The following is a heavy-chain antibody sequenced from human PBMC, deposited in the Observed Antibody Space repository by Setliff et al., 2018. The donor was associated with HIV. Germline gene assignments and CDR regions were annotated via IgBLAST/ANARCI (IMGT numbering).Heavy chain of an antibody. Sequence: SETLSLTCTVSAGSIRSSTYYWAWIRQPPGKGLEWIGTIYYSGSTYYNPSLKSRATISVDGSKNQFSLKLKSVTAADTAVYYCARWHPPYGFWEEDYWGQGILVTVSS. J-gene: IGHJ4*02. D-gene: IGHD3-10*01. CDR2: IYYSGST. CDR1: AGSIRSSTYY. CDR3: ARWHPPYGFWEEDY. V-gene: IGHV4-39*01.